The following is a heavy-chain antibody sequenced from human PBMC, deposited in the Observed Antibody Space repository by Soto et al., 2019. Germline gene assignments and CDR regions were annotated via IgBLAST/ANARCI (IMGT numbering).Heavy chain of an antibody. CDR1: GFTFTSSA. V-gene: IGHV1-58*01. D-gene: IGHD2-2*01. CDR3: AAAPIVLVPAATKYYYYYGMDV. Sequence: ASVKVSCKASGFTFTSSAVQWVRQARGQRLEWIGWIVVGSGNTNYAQKFQERVTITRDMSTSTAYMELSSLRSEDTAVYYCAAAPIVLVPAATKYYYYYGMDVWGQGTTVTVSS. J-gene: IGHJ6*02. CDR2: IVVGSGNT.